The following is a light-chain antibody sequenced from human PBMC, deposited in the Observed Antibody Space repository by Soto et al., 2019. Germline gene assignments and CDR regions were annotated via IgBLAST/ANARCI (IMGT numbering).Light chain of an antibody. Sequence: EIVLTQSPGTLSLSPGDRVTLSCRASQSVSSSYLAWYQQKPGQAPRLLIFGASTRATGIPDRFSGSGSGTDFTLTISRLEPEDFAVYYCQQYGTSSMYTFGQGTKLEI. CDR3: QQYGTSSMYT. CDR2: GAS. CDR1: QSVSSSY. J-gene: IGKJ2*01. V-gene: IGKV3-20*01.